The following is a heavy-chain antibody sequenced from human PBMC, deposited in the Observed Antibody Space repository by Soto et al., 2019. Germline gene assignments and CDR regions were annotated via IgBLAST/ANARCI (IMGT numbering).Heavy chain of an antibody. CDR1: GYSFTAYY. CDR3: TGDGGYSSSSGLLSY. CDR2: MNTNRGDS. V-gene: IGHV1-2*07. D-gene: IGHD6-6*01. J-gene: IGHJ4*02. Sequence: QVQLMQSGAEVRKPGASVKVSCKATGYSFTAYYTHWVRHAPGPGLEWLGWMNTNRGDSNYAHQFQGRVTMTRDTSISRADMELRRLTFDDTAVYYCTGDGGYSSSSGLLSYWGQGTLVNVSS.